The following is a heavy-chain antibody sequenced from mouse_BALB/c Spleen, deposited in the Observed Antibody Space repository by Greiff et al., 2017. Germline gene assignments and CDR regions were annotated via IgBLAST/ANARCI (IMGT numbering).Heavy chain of an antibody. J-gene: IGHJ4*01. V-gene: IGHV5-4*02. CDR2: ISDGGSYT. CDR1: GFTFSDYY. CDR3: AREKYGNYDAMDY. D-gene: IGHD2-10*02. Sequence: EVKLMESGGGLVKPGGSLKLSCAASGFTFSDYYMYWVRQTPEKRLEWVATISDGGSYTYYPDSVKGRFTISRDNAKNNLYLQMSSLKSEDTAMYYCAREKYGNYDAMDYWGQGTSVTVSS.